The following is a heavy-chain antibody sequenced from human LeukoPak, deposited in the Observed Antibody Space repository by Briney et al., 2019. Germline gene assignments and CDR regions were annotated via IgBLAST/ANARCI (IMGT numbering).Heavy chain of an antibody. Sequence: ASVKVSCKASGYTFTDYNMHWVRQAPGQGLEWVGWINPNSGGTNYAQKSQGGVTMTRDTSMNTAYMELSRLTSDDTAVYYCARGGSYYAYWGQGTLVTVSS. CDR1: GYTFTDYN. CDR2: INPNSGGT. J-gene: IGHJ4*02. D-gene: IGHD3-16*01. V-gene: IGHV1-2*02. CDR3: ARGGSYYAY.